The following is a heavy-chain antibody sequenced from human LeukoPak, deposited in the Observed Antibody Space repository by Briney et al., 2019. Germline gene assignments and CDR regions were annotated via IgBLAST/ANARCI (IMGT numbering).Heavy chain of an antibody. CDR3: AKDIFTGIAAAGAIDY. Sequence: GGSLRLSCAASGSTFDDYAMHWVRQAPGKGLEWVSGISWNSGSIGYADSVKGRFTISRDNAKNSLYLQMNSPRAEDTALYYCAKDIFTGIAAAGAIDYWGQGTLVTVSS. CDR2: ISWNSGSI. V-gene: IGHV3-9*01. J-gene: IGHJ4*02. CDR1: GSTFDDYA. D-gene: IGHD6-13*01.